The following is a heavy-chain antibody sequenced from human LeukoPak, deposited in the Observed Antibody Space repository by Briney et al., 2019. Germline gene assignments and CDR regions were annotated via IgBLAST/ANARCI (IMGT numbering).Heavy chain of an antibody. V-gene: IGHV3-23*01. CDR1: GFIFRDFT. CDR2: IWPDGGTT. Sequence: QPGGSLRLSCAASGFIFRDFTLNWVRQAPGKGLDWVSGIWPDGGTTFYADSVKGRFTISRDNSRNILYLQMNSLRAEDTAVYYCAKAGTGTNMIFDYWGQGTLVTVSS. CDR3: AKAGTGTNMIFDY. J-gene: IGHJ4*02. D-gene: IGHD1-1*01.